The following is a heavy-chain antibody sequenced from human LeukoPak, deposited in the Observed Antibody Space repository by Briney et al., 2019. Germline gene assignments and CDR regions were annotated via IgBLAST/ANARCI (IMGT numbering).Heavy chain of an antibody. CDR3: ATGGHYFGA. J-gene: IGHJ4*02. D-gene: IGHD3-10*01. CDR2: IRTKADGGTT. Sequence: GGSLRLSCATSGFTFSNAWMSWVRQAPGKGLEWVGRIRTKADGGTTDYAAPVKGRFTISRDDSENTLYLQMNSLKTEDTAVYSCATGGHYFGAWGQGTLVTVSS. V-gene: IGHV3-15*01. CDR1: GFTFSNAW.